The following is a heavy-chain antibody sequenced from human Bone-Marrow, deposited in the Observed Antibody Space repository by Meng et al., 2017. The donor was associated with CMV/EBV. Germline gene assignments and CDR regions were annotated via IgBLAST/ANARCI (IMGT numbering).Heavy chain of an antibody. Sequence: GGSPRLSCAASGFTFSSYWMHWVRQAPGKGLVWVSRINSDGSSTSYADSVKGRFTISRDNAKNTLYLQMNSLRAEDTAVYYCARSWGLNWFDPWGQGTLVTVSS. CDR1: GFTFSSYW. CDR2: INSDGSST. CDR3: ARSWGLNWFDP. D-gene: IGHD7-27*01. J-gene: IGHJ5*02. V-gene: IGHV3-74*01.